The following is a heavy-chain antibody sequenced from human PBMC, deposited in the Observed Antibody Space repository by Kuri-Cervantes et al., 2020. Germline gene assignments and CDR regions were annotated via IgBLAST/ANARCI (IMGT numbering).Heavy chain of an antibody. J-gene: IGHJ4*02. D-gene: IGHD5-12*01. CDR3: ARDSGYVGFDY. Sequence: ASVKVSCKASGYAFINYFIHWVRQAPGQGLEWMGIINPSGGSTSYAQKFQGRVTMTRDTPTSTVYMELSSLRSEDTAVYYCARDSGYVGFDYWGQGTLVTVSS. CDR1: GYAFINYF. V-gene: IGHV1-46*01. CDR2: INPSGGST.